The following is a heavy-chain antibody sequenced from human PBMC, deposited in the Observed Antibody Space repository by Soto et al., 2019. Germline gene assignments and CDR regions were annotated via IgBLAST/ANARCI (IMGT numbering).Heavy chain of an antibody. J-gene: IGHJ4*02. CDR3: ARVGITMIVVVITPGGYFDY. D-gene: IGHD3-22*01. V-gene: IGHV3-23*01. CDR2: ISGSGGST. Sequence: PGGSLRLSCAASGFTFSSYAMSWVRQAPGKGLEWVSAISGSGGSTYYADSVKGRFTISRDNSKNTLYLQMNSLRAEDTAVYYCARVGITMIVVVITPGGYFDYWGQGPLVTVSS. CDR1: GFTFSSYA.